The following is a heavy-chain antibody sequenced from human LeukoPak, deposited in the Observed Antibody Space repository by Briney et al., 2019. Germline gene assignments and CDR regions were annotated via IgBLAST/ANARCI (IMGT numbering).Heavy chain of an antibody. Sequence: GESLKISCKGSGYSFTSYWIGWVRQMPGKGLEWMGIIYPGDSDTRYSPSFQGQVTISADKSISTAYLQWSSLKASDTAMYYCARLFRGVVVAATPGVWFDPWGQGILVTVSS. CDR2: IYPGDSDT. D-gene: IGHD2-15*01. CDR3: ARLFRGVVVAATPGVWFDP. CDR1: GYSFTSYW. J-gene: IGHJ5*02. V-gene: IGHV5-51*01.